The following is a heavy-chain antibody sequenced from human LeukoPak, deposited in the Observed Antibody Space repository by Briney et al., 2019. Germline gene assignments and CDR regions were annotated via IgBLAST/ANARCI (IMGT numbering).Heavy chain of an antibody. CDR1: GFSFSGHW. J-gene: IGHJ4*02. Sequence: GGSLRPSCTASGFSFSGHWMHWARQLPGKGLVWVSRISPTGSTTSYADSVKGRFTVSRDNAKNTLYLQVNNLRAEDTAVYYCARGPNSNWSGLDFWGQGTLLTVSS. CDR3: ARGPNSNWSGLDF. D-gene: IGHD6-6*01. CDR2: ISPTGSTT. V-gene: IGHV3-74*01.